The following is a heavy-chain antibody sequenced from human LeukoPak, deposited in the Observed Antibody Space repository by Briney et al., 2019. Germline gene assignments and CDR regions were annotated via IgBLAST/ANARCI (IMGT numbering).Heavy chain of an antibody. CDR1: GGSFSGYY. J-gene: IGHJ4*02. CDR3: ARELDYYGSGSYFY. D-gene: IGHD3-10*01. V-gene: IGHV4-34*01. CDR2: INYSGST. Sequence: SETLSLTCAVYGGSFSGYYWSWIRQPPGKGLEWIGEINYSGSTNYNPSLKSRVTISVDTSKNQFSLKLSSVTAADTAVYYCARELDYYGSGSYFYWGQGTLVTVSS.